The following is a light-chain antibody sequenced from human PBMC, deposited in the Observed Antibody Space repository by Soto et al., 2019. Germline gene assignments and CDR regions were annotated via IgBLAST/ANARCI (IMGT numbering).Light chain of an antibody. J-gene: IGLJ2*01. CDR3: QTWGSGIVV. CDR2: LNSDGSH. V-gene: IGLV4-69*01. CDR1: SGHSNYA. Sequence: QLVLTQSPSASASLGASVKLTCTLSSGHSNYAIAWHQQQSEKGPRYLMKLNSDGSHSKGDGIPDRFSGSSSGAERYLTISSLQSEDAADYYSQTWGSGIVVFGGGTKLTVL.